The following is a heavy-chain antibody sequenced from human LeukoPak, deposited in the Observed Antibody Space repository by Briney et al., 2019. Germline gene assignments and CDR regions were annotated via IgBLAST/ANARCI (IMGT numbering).Heavy chain of an antibody. CDR2: IDPSDSYT. J-gene: IGHJ3*02. Sequence: GESLKISCKGSGYSFTNYWITWVRQMPGKGLEWMGRIDPSDSYTNYSPSFQGHVTMSVDKSISTAYLQWSSLRASDTAMYYCARQVYDILTSDIWGQGTMATVSS. CDR1: GYSFTNYW. CDR3: ARQVYDILTSDI. V-gene: IGHV5-10-1*01. D-gene: IGHD3-9*01.